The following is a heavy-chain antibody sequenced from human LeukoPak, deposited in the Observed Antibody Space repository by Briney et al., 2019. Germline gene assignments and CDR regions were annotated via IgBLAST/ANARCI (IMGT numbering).Heavy chain of an antibody. V-gene: IGHV3-21*04. D-gene: IGHD3-3*01. J-gene: IGHJ4*02. Sequence: PGGSLRLSCAASGFTFSSYSMNWVRQAPGKGLEWVSSISSSSYIYYADSVKGRFTISRDNAKNSLYLQMNSLRAEDTAVYYCAKDASTWSRLPGWKDYWGQGTLVTVSS. CDR1: GFTFSSYS. CDR3: AKDASTWSRLPGWKDY. CDR2: ISSSSYI.